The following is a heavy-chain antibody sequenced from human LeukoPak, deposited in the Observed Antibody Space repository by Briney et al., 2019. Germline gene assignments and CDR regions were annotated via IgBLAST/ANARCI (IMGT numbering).Heavy chain of an antibody. CDR3: AKSLWFGESNGIPLDY. CDR2: IRYDGSNK. Sequence: PGGSLRLSCAASGFTFSNYGMHWVRQAPGKGLEWVSFIRYDGSNKYYADSVKGRFTISRDNSKNTLYLQMNSLRAEDTAVYYCAKSLWFGESNGIPLDYWGQGTLVTVSS. D-gene: IGHD3-10*01. CDR1: GFTFSNYG. J-gene: IGHJ4*02. V-gene: IGHV3-30*02.